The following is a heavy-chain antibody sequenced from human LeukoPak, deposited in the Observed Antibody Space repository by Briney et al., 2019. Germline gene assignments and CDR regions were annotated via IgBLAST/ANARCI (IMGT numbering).Heavy chain of an antibody. Sequence: GGSLRLSCAASGFTFSSYAMHWVRQAPGKGLEWVANIKQDGSEKYYVDSVKGRFTISRDNAKNSLYLQMNSLRAEDTAVYYCARAPQYVKWLPGVGYYYYYYMDVWGKGTTVTVSS. J-gene: IGHJ6*03. CDR3: ARAPQYVKWLPGVGYYYYYYMDV. CDR2: IKQDGSEK. V-gene: IGHV3-7*01. CDR1: GFTFSSYA. D-gene: IGHD5-12*01.